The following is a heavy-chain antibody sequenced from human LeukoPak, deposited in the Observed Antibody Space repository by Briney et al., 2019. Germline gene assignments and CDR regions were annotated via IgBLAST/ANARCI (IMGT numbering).Heavy chain of an antibody. V-gene: IGHV3-53*01. Sequence: GGSLRLSCAASGFTFSNYWMSWVRQAPGKGLEWVSVIYSGGSTYYADSVKGRFTISRDNSKNTLHLQMNSLRAEDTAVYYCARGMADAFDIWGQGTMVTVSS. CDR1: GFTFSNYW. CDR2: IYSGGST. J-gene: IGHJ3*02. CDR3: ARGMADAFDI. D-gene: IGHD5-24*01.